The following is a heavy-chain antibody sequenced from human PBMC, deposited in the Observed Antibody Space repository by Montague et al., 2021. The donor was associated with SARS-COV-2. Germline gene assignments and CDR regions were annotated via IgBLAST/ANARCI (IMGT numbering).Heavy chain of an antibody. CDR2: INHGGST. J-gene: IGHJ6*03. Sequence: SETLSLTCAVYGGSFSGNYWNWIRQPPGKGLEWIGEINHGGSTNYNPSLKNRLTISADTSKNQFSLKLTSVAAADTAVYYCARLRDGVVPSPILGVGPYYSYYYMDVWGKGTTVTVSS. CDR3: ARLRDGVVPSPILGVGPYYSYYYMDV. D-gene: IGHD3-10*01. V-gene: IGHV4-34*01. CDR1: GGSFSGNY.